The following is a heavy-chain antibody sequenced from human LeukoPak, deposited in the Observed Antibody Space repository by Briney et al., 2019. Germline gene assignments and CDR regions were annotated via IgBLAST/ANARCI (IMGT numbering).Heavy chain of an antibody. CDR1: GYTFTSYY. CDR3: AIQYLSRAFDI. V-gene: IGHV1-46*01. J-gene: IGHJ3*02. D-gene: IGHD2-2*02. Sequence: ASVKVSCKASGYTFTSYYMHWVRQAPGQGLEWMGIINPSGGSTSYAQKFQGRATMTEDTSTDTAYMELSSLRSEDTAVYYCAIQYLSRAFDIWGQGTMVTVSS. CDR2: INPSGGST.